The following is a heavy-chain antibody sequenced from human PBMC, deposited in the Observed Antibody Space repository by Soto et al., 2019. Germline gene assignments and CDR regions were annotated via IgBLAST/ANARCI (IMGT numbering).Heavy chain of an antibody. CDR2: IYDSGST. D-gene: IGHD3-16*01. Sequence: SETLSLTCTVSGGPINNGAYYWSWIRQHPGKGLEFIGYIYDSGSTYYNPSLKSRVNISVDKSKNQFSLKLTSLTAADTAVYYCARGSYASNFDDWGQGTLVTVSS. J-gene: IGHJ4*01. V-gene: IGHV4-31*03. CDR3: ARGSYASNFDD. CDR1: GGPINNGAYY.